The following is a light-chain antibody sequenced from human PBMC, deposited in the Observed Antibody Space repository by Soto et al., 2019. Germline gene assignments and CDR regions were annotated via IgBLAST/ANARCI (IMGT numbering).Light chain of an antibody. J-gene: IGKJ1*01. Sequence: DIQVTQSPSSLSASVGDRVTITCRASQGISSHLAWYQQRPGKAPKLLIFAASTLQSGVPSRFSGSGSGTDFTLTISSLQPEDVATYYCKKYDRAPWTFGPGTKVEI. CDR1: QGISSH. CDR3: KKYDRAPWT. CDR2: AAS. V-gene: IGKV1-27*01.